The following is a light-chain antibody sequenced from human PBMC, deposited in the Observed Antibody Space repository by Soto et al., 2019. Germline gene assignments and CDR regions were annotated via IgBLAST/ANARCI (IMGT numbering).Light chain of an antibody. CDR1: SNDVGAYNY. V-gene: IGLV2-8*01. Sequence: QPVLTQPPSASGSPGQSVTISCTGTSNDVGAYNYVSWYQQHPGKAPKVMIYEVNKRPSGVPDRFSGSKSGNTASLTVSGLQAEDEADYYCSSFAVSNSFVFGTGTKLTVL. CDR3: SSFAVSNSFV. CDR2: EVN. J-gene: IGLJ1*01.